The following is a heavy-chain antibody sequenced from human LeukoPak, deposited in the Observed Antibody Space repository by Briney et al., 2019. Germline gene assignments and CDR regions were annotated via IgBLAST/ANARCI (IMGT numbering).Heavy chain of an antibody. CDR3: AKGYYDYVWGSYYFDY. CDR2: ISGSGGST. CDR1: GFTFSSYA. D-gene: IGHD3-16*01. V-gene: IGHV3-23*01. Sequence: GGSLRLSCAASGFTFSSYAMSWVRQAPGEGLEWVSAISGSGGSTYYADSVKGRFTISRDNSKNTLYLQMNSLRAEDTAVYYCAKGYYDYVWGSYYFDYWGQGILVTVSS. J-gene: IGHJ4*02.